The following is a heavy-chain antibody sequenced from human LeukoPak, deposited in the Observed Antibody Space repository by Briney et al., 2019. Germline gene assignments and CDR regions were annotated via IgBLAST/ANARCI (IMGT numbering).Heavy chain of an antibody. CDR1: GFTFSSYG. V-gene: IGHV3-30*18. CDR3: AKSEVSGITMVRGVYH. J-gene: IGHJ5*02. Sequence: GGSLRLSCAASGFTFSSYGMHWVRQAPGKGLEWVAVISYDGSNEYYADSVKGRLTISRDNSKDTLYLQMNSLRAEDTAVYYCAKSEVSGITMVRGVYHWGQGTLVTVSS. D-gene: IGHD3-10*01. CDR2: ISYDGSNE.